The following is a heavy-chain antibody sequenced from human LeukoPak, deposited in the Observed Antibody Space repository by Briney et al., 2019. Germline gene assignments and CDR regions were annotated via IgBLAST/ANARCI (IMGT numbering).Heavy chain of an antibody. J-gene: IGHJ6*02. CDR1: GGSMSTYS. Sequence: SETLSLTCAVSGGSMSTYSWSWIRQPPGKGLEWIGYIYNSGNTNYNPSLKSRVTISVDTSKNQFSLKLTSVTAADTAVYYCARDRVVVVTARPYYYGMDVWGQGTTVTVSS. D-gene: IGHD2-21*02. CDR2: IYNSGNT. V-gene: IGHV4-59*01. CDR3: ARDRVVVVTARPYYYGMDV.